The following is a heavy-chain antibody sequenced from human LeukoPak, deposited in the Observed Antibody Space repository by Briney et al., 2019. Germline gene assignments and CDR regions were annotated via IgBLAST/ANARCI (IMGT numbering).Heavy chain of an antibody. V-gene: IGHV4-39*07. CDR2: VYYSGST. J-gene: IGHJ6*03. CDR3: ASCSYHYYFMDV. Sequence: SETLSLTCAVSGGSISSSTYYWGWLRQPPGKGLEWIGSVYYSGSTYSNPSLKSRVTISVDTSKKQFSLKLSSVTAADSAVYYCASCSYHYYFMDVWGKGTTATVSS. D-gene: IGHD3-10*02. CDR1: GGSISSSTYY.